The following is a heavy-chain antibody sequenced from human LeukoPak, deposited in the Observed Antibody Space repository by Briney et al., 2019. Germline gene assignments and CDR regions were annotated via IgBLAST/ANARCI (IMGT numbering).Heavy chain of an antibody. J-gene: IGHJ5*02. CDR3: AREYYYDSSGYENWFDP. D-gene: IGHD3-22*01. CDR2: ISYDGSNK. CDR1: GFTFSSFG. V-gene: IGHV3-30*19. Sequence: GGSLRLSCAASGFTFSSFGMHWVRQAPGKGLEWVAVISYDGSNKYYADSVKGRFTISRDNSKNTLYLQMNSLRAEDTAVYYCAREYYYDSSGYENWFDPWGQGTLVTVSS.